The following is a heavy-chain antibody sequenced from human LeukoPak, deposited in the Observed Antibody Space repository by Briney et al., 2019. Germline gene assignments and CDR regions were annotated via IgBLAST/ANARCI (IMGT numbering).Heavy chain of an antibody. J-gene: IGHJ4*02. D-gene: IGHD2-2*01. Sequence: SETLSLTCTVSGGSISSYYWSWIRQPPGKGLEWIGYIYYSGSTYYNPSLKSRVTISVDRSKNQFSLKLSSVTAADTAVYYCARGLSPDIVVVPAAYTLPLPCYFDYWGQGTPVTVSS. V-gene: IGHV4-59*12. CDR1: GGSISSYY. CDR3: ARGLSPDIVVVPAAYTLPLPCYFDY. CDR2: IYYSGST.